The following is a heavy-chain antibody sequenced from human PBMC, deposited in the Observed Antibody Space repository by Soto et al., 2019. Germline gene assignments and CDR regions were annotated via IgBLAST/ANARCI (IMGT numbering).Heavy chain of an antibody. Sequence: SETLSLTCIVSGGSISNYYWSWIRQPPGKGLEWIGYIYYSGSTNYNPSLTSRVTISVDTSKNQFSLKLSSVTAADTAVYYCARLGGGYAVPHFDYWGQGTLVTVSS. D-gene: IGHD1-26*01. CDR2: IYYSGST. CDR1: GGSISNYY. J-gene: IGHJ4*02. V-gene: IGHV4-59*08. CDR3: ARLGGGYAVPHFDY.